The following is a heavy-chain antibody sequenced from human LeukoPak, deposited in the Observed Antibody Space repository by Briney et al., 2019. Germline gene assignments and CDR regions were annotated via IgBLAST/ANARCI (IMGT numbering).Heavy chain of an antibody. J-gene: IGHJ4*02. CDR3: AREPGGFGGVIDPYYFDY. D-gene: IGHD3-16*02. Sequence: PSETLSLTCTVSGGSISSSSYYWGWIRQPPGKGLEWIGSIYYSGSTYYNPSLKSRVTISVDTSKNQFSLKLSSVTAADTAVYYCAREPGGFGGVIDPYYFDYWGQGTLVTVSS. V-gene: IGHV4-39*07. CDR1: GGSISSSSYY. CDR2: IYYSGST.